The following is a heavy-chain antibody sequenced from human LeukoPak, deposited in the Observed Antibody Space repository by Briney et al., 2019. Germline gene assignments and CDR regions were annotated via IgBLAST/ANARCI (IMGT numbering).Heavy chain of an antibody. Sequence: SGTLSLTCAVYGGSFSGYYWSWIRQPPGKGLEWIGEINHSGSTNYNPSLKSRVTISVDTSKNQFSLKLSSVTAADTAVYYCARIIYSYGYWYFDYWGQGTLVTVSS. CDR1: GGSFSGYY. CDR3: ARIIYSYGYWYFDY. D-gene: IGHD5-18*01. J-gene: IGHJ4*02. CDR2: INHSGST. V-gene: IGHV4-34*01.